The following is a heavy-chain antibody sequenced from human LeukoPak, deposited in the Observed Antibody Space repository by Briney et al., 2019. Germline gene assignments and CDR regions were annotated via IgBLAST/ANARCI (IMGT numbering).Heavy chain of an antibody. J-gene: IGHJ6*03. CDR3: ARFSRYSSSSFSYHMDV. D-gene: IGHD6-6*01. Sequence: GGSLRLSCAASGFTFSSYSMNWVRQAPGKGLEWVSSISSSSSYIYYADSVKGRFTIPRDNAKNSLYLQMNSLRAEDTAVYYCARFSRYSSSSFSYHMDVWGKGTTVTVSS. CDR2: ISSSSSYI. V-gene: IGHV3-21*01. CDR1: GFTFSSYS.